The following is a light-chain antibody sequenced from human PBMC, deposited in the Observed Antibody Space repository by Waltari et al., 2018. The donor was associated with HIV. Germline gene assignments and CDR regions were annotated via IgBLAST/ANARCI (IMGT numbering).Light chain of an antibody. J-gene: IGKJ3*01. CDR1: QTISDW. Sequence: DIQLTQSPSTLSASVGARLTLPFRASQTISDWLAWYQQKPGKAPKLLIYKASSGESGVPSRFSGSGSGTEFTLRISSLQPDDFATYYCQQYNTYSFIFGPGTKVDIK. CDR3: QQYNTYSFI. V-gene: IGKV1-5*03. CDR2: KAS.